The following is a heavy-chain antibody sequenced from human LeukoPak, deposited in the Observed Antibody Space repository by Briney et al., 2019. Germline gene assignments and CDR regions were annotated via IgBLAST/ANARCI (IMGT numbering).Heavy chain of an antibody. Sequence: GESLKISCKGSGYSFSTYWIAWVRQMPGKGLEWMGTIYPGDSDTRYSPSFQGQVTISADRSISTAYLQWSSLKASDTAMYYCARRYCSRTSCYTVDYWGQGTLVTVSS. CDR2: IYPGDSDT. V-gene: IGHV5-51*01. D-gene: IGHD2-2*02. CDR3: ARRYCSRTSCYTVDY. J-gene: IGHJ4*02. CDR1: GYSFSTYW.